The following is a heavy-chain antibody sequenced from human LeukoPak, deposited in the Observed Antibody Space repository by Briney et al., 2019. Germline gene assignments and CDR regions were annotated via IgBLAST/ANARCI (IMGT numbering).Heavy chain of an antibody. V-gene: IGHV1-18*04. Sequence: ASVKVSCKASGYTFTSYYVHWVRQAPGQGLEWMGWISAYNGNTNYAQKLQGRVTMTTDTSTSTAYMELRSLRSDDTAVYYCARDIRYFDWLLIPKPKIDYWGQGTLVTVSS. CDR1: GYTFTSYY. D-gene: IGHD3-9*01. J-gene: IGHJ4*02. CDR2: ISAYNGNT. CDR3: ARDIRYFDWLLIPKPKIDY.